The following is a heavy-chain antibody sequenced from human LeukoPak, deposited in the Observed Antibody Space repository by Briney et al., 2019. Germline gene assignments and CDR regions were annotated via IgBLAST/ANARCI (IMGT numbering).Heavy chain of an antibody. J-gene: IGHJ3*02. CDR2: IIPIFGTA. CDR3: AEAGSDAFDI. CDR1: GGTFSSYA. V-gene: IGHV1-69*13. D-gene: IGHD6-13*01. Sequence: WASVKVSCKASGGTFSSYAISWVRQAPGQGLEWMGGIIPIFGTANYAQKFQGRVTITADESTSTAYMELSSLRSEDTAVYYCAEAGSDAFDIWGQGTMVTVSS.